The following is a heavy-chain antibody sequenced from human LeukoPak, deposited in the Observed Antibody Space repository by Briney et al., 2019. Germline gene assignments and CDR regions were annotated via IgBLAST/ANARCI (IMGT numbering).Heavy chain of an antibody. CDR2: IYHTGST. CDR1: GGSISRYY. D-gene: IGHD2-21*01. V-gene: IGHV4-4*09. Sequence: SETLSLTCTVSGGSISRYYWNWIRQSPGKGLERIGYIYHTGSTSYNPSLKSRVIISVDTPKNPFSLNLTSVTAADTAVYYCARMPRDCSSSSCPLRYWGQGTLVTVSA. CDR3: ARMPRDCSSSSCPLRY. J-gene: IGHJ4*02.